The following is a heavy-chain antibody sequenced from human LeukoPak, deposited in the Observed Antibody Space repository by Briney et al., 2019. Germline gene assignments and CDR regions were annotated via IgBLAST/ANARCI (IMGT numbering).Heavy chain of an antibody. CDR1: GFTFSSHG. D-gene: IGHD3-10*01. CDR3: AKDAQVRGVINGFDY. J-gene: IGHJ4*02. V-gene: IGHV3-30*18. CDR2: ISYDGRNK. Sequence: GGSLRLSCAPSGFTFSSHGMHWVRQAPGKGLEWVAVISYDGRNKHYADSVKGRFTISRDNSKNTLYLQMNSLTAEDTAMYYCAKDAQVRGVINGFDYWGQGTLVTVSS.